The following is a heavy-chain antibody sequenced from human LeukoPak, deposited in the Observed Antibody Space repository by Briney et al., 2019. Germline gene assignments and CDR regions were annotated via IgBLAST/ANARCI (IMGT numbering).Heavy chain of an antibody. CDR3: AKVTGYCSGGSCYYYGMDV. Sequence: PGGSLRLSCAASGFTFSSHAMSWVRQAPGKGLEWVSAISGSGGSTYYADSVKGRFTISRDNSKNTLYLQMNSLRAEDAAVYYCAKVTGYCSGGSCYYYGMDVWGQGTTVTVSS. J-gene: IGHJ6*02. CDR1: GFTFSSHA. V-gene: IGHV3-23*01. D-gene: IGHD2-15*01. CDR2: ISGSGGST.